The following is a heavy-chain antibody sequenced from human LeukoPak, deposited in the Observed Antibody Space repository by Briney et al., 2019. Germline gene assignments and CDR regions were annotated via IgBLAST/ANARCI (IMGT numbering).Heavy chain of an antibody. CDR2: IYQSGNT. CDR1: GGSISSNDW. J-gene: IGHJ4*02. CDR3: ARGSARIAEDYFDY. D-gene: IGHD6-13*01. Sequence: SGTLSLTCAVSGGSISSNDWWSWVRQPPGKGLEWIGEIYQSGNTNYHASLKSRVTKSVDKSKNQFSLKLRSVTAADTAVYYCARGSARIAEDYFDYWGQGNLVTVSS. V-gene: IGHV4-4*02.